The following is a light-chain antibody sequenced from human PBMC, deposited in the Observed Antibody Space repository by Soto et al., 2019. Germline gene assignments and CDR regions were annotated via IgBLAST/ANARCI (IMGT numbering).Light chain of an antibody. J-gene: IGKJ1*01. V-gene: IGKV3-20*01. Sequence: EIVLTQSPGTLSLSPGERATLSCGASQSVSSSYLAWYQQKPGQAPRLLIYGASSRATGIPDRFSGSASGTDFTLTISRLEPEDFAVYYYQQYGSSPWTFGQGTKVEIK. CDR2: GAS. CDR1: QSVSSSY. CDR3: QQYGSSPWT.